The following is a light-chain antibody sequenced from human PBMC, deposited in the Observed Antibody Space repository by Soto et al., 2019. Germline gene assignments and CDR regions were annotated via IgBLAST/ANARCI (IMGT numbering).Light chain of an antibody. CDR2: KAS. CDR1: QSISSW. CDR3: QQYNTFTWT. V-gene: IGKV1-5*03. Sequence: DIQMTQSPSTLSASVGDRVTIDCRASQSISSWLAWYQQKPGKAPKLLIYKASSLESGVPSRFSGSGSGTDFTLTISSLQPDDVGTYYCQQYNTFTWTFGQGTKVDIK. J-gene: IGKJ1*01.